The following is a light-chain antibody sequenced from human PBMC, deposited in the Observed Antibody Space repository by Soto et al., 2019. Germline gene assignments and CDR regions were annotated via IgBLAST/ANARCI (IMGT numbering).Light chain of an antibody. CDR2: DAS. J-gene: IGKJ4*02. CDR3: QQYESTPLT. V-gene: IGKV3-20*01. CDR1: QSVGNNY. Sequence: EIVLTQSPATLSLSPGDRATLSCRASQSVGNNYLVWYQQKPGQPPRFLIYDASTRATGIPDRFSGSGSGTDFTLTISRLEPEDFAMHYCQQYESTPLTFGGGTKVEI.